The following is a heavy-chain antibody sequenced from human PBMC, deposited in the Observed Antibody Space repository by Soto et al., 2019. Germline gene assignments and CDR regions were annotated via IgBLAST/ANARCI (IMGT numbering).Heavy chain of an antibody. CDR3: ARRRDGYHPILDY. CDR2: IYYSGGT. J-gene: IGHJ4*02. D-gene: IGHD5-12*01. CDR1: GGSXRSSSYX. Sequence: PSEXLCLSWSVWGGSXRSSSYXXXWIRXPPGKGLEWIGSIYYSGGTYYNPSLKSRVTISVDTSKNQFSLKLSSVTAADTAVYYCARRRDGYHPILDYWGQRTLVTVSS. V-gene: IGHV4-39*01.